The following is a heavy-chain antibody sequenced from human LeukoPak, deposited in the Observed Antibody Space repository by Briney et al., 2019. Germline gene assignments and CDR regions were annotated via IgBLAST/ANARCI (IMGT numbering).Heavy chain of an antibody. J-gene: IGHJ4*02. CDR2: ISGVSSYI. CDR1: GFTFSSYG. CDR3: ARGPRYCGGDCYDY. Sequence: GGSLRLSCAASGFTFSSYGMNWVRQAPGKGLEWVSSISGVSSYIYYADSVKGRFTISRDNAKNSLYLQMNSLRAEDTAVYFCARGPRYCGGDCYDYWGQGTLVTVSS. V-gene: IGHV3-21*01. D-gene: IGHD2-21*01.